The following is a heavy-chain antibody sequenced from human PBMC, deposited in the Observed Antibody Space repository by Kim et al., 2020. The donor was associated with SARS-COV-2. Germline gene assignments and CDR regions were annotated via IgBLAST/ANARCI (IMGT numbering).Heavy chain of an antibody. CDR3: ARDLFYGSGSLFDP. Sequence: TLSLTCTVSGGSISSGSYYWSWIRQPAGKGLEWIGRIYTSGSTNYNPSLKSRVTISVDTSKNQFSLKLSSVTAADTAVYYCARDLFYGSGSLFDPWGQGTLVTVSS. CDR1: GGSISSGSYY. CDR2: IYTSGST. D-gene: IGHD3-10*01. V-gene: IGHV4-61*02. J-gene: IGHJ5*02.